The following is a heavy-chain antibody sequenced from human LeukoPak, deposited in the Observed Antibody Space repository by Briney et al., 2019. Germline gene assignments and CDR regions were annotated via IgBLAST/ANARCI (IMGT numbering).Heavy chain of an antibody. D-gene: IGHD1-26*01. J-gene: IGHJ5*02. CDR2: ISSSSSYI. CDR3: ARGGGASVGRPENWFDP. V-gene: IGHV3-21*01. CDR1: GFTFSSYS. Sequence: PGGSLRLSCAASGFTFSSYSMNWVRQAPGKGLEWVSSISSSSSYIYYADSVKGRFTISRDNAKNSLYLQMNSLRAEDTAVYYCARGGGASVGRPENWFDPWGQGTLVTVSS.